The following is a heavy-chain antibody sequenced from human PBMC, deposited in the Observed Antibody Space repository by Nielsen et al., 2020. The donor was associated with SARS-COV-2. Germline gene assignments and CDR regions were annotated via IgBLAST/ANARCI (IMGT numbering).Heavy chain of an antibody. CDR1: GFTFSSYA. V-gene: IGHV3-30-3*01. Sequence: GESLKISCAASGFTFSSYATHWVRQAPGKGLEWVAVISYDGSNKYYADSVKGRFTISRDNSKNTLYLQMNSLRAEDTAVYYCAGELLLEFDIWGQGTMVTVSS. CDR2: ISYDGSNK. CDR3: AGELLLEFDI. J-gene: IGHJ3*02. D-gene: IGHD2-15*01.